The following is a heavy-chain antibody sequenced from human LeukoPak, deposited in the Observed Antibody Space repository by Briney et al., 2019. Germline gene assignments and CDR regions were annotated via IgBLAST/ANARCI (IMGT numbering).Heavy chain of an antibody. CDR1: GFTFSSYA. D-gene: IGHD2-2*01. CDR3: AKFKRDIVVVPAAILAFDI. Sequence: PGGSLRLSCAASGFTFSSYAMSWVRQAPGKGPEWVSAISGSGGSTYYADSVKGRFTISRDNSKNTLYLQMNSLRAEDTAVYYCAKFKRDIVVVPAAILAFDIWGQGTMVTVSS. J-gene: IGHJ3*02. CDR2: ISGSGGST. V-gene: IGHV3-23*01.